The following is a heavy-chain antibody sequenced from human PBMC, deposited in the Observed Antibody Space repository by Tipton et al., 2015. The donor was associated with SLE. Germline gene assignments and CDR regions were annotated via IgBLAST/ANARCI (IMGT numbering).Heavy chain of an antibody. CDR1: GFSFSNYA. D-gene: IGHD3-9*01. CDR3: AKSGLNDAFDI. V-gene: IGHV3-30*02. CDR2: IRYDGSDK. Sequence: SLRLSCAASGFSFSNYAMHWVRQAPGKGREWVAFIRYDGSDKYYADSVKGRFTISRDNSKNTLYLQMSSLRPEDTAVYHCAKSGLNDAFDIWGQGTMLTVSS. J-gene: IGHJ3*02.